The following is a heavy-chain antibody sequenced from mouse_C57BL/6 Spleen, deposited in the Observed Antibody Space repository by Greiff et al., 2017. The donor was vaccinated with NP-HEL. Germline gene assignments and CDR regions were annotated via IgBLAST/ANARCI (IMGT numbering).Heavy chain of an antibody. CDR3: AKGAMVTTGYYFDY. CDR1: GYTFTSYW. Sequence: QVQLQQPGAELVRPGTSVKLSCKASGYTFTSYWMHWVKQRPGQGLEWIGVIDPSDSYTNYNQTFKGKATLTVDTSSSTAYMQLSSLTSEDSAVYYCAKGAMVTTGYYFDYWGQGTTLTVSS. D-gene: IGHD2-2*01. V-gene: IGHV1-59*01. CDR2: IDPSDSYT. J-gene: IGHJ2*01.